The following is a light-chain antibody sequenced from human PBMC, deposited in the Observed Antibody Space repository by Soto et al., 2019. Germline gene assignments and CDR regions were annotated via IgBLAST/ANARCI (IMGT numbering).Light chain of an antibody. CDR1: SSDIGGFYY. CDR2: EVT. V-gene: IGLV2-8*01. CDR3: SSYAGSNYPYV. Sequence: QSVLTQPASVSGSPGQSITISCTGTSSDIGGFYYVSWYQQHPGKAPKLLIYEVTKRPLGVPDRFSGSKSGNAASLTVSGLQAEDEADYYCSSYAGSNYPYVFGPGTKVTVL. J-gene: IGLJ1*01.